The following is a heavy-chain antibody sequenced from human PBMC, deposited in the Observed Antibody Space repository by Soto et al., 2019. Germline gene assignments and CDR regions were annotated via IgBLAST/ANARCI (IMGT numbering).Heavy chain of an antibody. CDR2: IIPSLGIA. CDR1: GGTFSSYT. Sequence: QVQLVQSGAEVKKPGSSVKVSCKASGGTFSSYTISWVRQAPGQGLEWMGRIIPSLGIANYAQKFQGRVTITADKSTSTAYMALSSLRSEDTAVYYCARGLHYDSISLDDYWGQGTLVTVSS. V-gene: IGHV1-69*02. J-gene: IGHJ4*02. D-gene: IGHD3-22*01. CDR3: ARGLHYDSISLDDY.